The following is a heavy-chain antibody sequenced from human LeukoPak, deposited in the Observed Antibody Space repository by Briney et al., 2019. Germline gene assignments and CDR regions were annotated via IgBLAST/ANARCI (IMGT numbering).Heavy chain of an antibody. J-gene: IGHJ4*02. CDR1: GFTVSSNY. D-gene: IGHD2/OR15-2a*01. V-gene: IGHV3-66*01. CDR3: ARGGGTTQLDY. Sequence: GGSLRLSCAASGFTVSSNYMSWVRQAPGKGLEWVSVIYSGGSTYYADSVRGRFTISRDSSKNTLYLQMNSLRAEDTAVYYCARGGGTTQLDYWGQGTLVTVSS. CDR2: IYSGGST.